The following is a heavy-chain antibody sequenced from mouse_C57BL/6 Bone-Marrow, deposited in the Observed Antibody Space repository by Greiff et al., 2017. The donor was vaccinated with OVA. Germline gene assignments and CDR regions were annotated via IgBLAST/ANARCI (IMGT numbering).Heavy chain of an antibody. CDR1: GFTFSSYG. Sequence: DVMLVESGGDLVKPGGSLKLSCAASGFTFSSYGMSWVRQTPDQRLEWVATISSGGSYTYYPDSVKGRFTISRDNAKNTLYLQMSSLKSEDTAMYYCARTPLYGNYFDYWGQGTTLTVSS. CDR2: ISSGGSYT. V-gene: IGHV5-6*02. J-gene: IGHJ2*01. CDR3: ARTPLYGNYFDY. D-gene: IGHD2-1*01.